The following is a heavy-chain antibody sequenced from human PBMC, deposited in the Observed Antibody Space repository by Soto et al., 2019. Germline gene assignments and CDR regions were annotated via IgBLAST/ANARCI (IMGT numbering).Heavy chain of an antibody. D-gene: IGHD1-26*01. CDR2: TYYRSKWYY. CDR3: ARGEQYSGRIFDY. Sequence: PSQTLSLTCAITGDSVSSNSAGWSWVRQSPSRGLEWLGRTYYRSKWYYEYAVSVRGRITINPDTSKNQYSLQLNSVTPEDTAVYYCARGEQYSGRIFDYWGQGTLVTVSS. CDR1: GDSVSSNSAG. J-gene: IGHJ4*01. V-gene: IGHV6-1*01.